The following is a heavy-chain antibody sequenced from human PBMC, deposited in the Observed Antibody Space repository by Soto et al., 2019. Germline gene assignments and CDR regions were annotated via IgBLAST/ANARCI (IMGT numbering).Heavy chain of an antibody. CDR1: GFTFSSYA. J-gene: IGHJ4*02. CDR2: ISYDGSNK. CDR3: ANQYYYDSCCYSDY. D-gene: IGHD3-22*01. V-gene: IGHV3-30-3*01. Sequence: GGSLRLSCAASGFTFSSYAMHWVRQAPGKGLEWVAVISYDGSNKYYADSVKGRFTISRDNSKNTLYLQMNSLRAEDTAVYYCANQYYYDSCCYSDYCGQGPLVTV.